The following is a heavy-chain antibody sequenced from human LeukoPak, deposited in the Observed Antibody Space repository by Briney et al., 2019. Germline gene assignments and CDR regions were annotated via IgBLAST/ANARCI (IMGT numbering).Heavy chain of an antibody. J-gene: IGHJ6*02. V-gene: IGHV5-51*01. CDR3: ARPAAAGNYYYGMDV. D-gene: IGHD6-13*01. CDR1: GYSFTSYW. Sequence: GESLKISCKGSGYSFTSYWIGWVRQMPGKGLEWMGIIYPGDSDTRYSPSFQGQVTISADKSISTAYLQWSSPKASDTAMYYCARPAAAGNYYYGMDVWGQGTTVTVSS. CDR2: IYPGDSDT.